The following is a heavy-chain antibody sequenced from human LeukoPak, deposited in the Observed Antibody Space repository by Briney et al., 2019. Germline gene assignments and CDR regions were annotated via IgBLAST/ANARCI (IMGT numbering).Heavy chain of an antibody. CDR1: GYTFTSYG. V-gene: IGHV1-18*01. Sequence: ASVKVSCKASGYTFTSYGISWVRQAPGQGLEWMGWISAYNGNKNYAQKLKGRVTMTTDTSTSTAYMELRSLRSDDTAVYYCARASSGIRFLEWLSLSLNNWFDPWGQGTPVTVSS. CDR3: ARASSGIRFLEWLSLSLNNWFDP. J-gene: IGHJ5*02. D-gene: IGHD3-3*01. CDR2: ISAYNGNK.